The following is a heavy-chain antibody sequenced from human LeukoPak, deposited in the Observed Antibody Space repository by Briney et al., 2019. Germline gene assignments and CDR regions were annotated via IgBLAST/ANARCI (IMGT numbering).Heavy chain of an antibody. V-gene: IGHV4-34*01. Sequence: SETLSLTCAVYGGSFSGYYWSWIRQPPGKGVEWIGEINHSGSTNYNPSLKSRVTISVDTSKSQFSLKLSSVTAADTAVYYCARDQLYYYDSSGTSDYWGQGTLVTVSS. CDR1: GGSFSGYY. CDR3: ARDQLYYYDSSGTSDY. CDR2: INHSGST. D-gene: IGHD3-22*01. J-gene: IGHJ4*02.